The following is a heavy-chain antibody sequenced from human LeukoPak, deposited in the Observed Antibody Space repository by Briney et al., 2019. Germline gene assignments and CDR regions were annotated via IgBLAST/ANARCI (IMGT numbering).Heavy chain of an antibody. V-gene: IGHV3-13*01. J-gene: IGHJ3*02. D-gene: IGHD2-2*02. CDR3: ARADRDCSSTSCYTDAFDI. CDR1: GFTFGSYD. CDR2: IGTAGDT. Sequence: GALRLSCAASGFTFGSYDMHWVRQATGKGLEWVSAIGTAGDTYYPGSVKGRFTISRENAKNSLYLQMNSLRAGDTAVYYCARADRDCSSTSCYTDAFDIWGQGTMVTVSS.